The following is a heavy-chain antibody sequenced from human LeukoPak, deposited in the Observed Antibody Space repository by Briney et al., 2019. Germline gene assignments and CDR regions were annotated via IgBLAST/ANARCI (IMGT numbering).Heavy chain of an antibody. Sequence: SETLSLTCAVSGGSFSGYYWSWIRQPPGKGLEWIGEINHSGSTNYNPSLKSRVTISVDTSKNQFSLKLSSVTAADTAVYYCARGARRGDDTRPHYYYYCGMDVWGKGTTVTVSS. CDR3: ARGARRGDDTRPHYYYYCGMDV. CDR2: INHSGST. V-gene: IGHV4-34*01. D-gene: IGHD2-21*02. J-gene: IGHJ6*04. CDR1: GGSFSGYY.